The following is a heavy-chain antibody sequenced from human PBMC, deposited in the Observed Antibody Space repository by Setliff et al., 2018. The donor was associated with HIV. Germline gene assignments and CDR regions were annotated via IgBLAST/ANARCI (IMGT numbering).Heavy chain of an antibody. D-gene: IGHD3-9*01. CDR3: ARDTYDVSTGPGAFDI. V-gene: IGHV1-18*01. Sequence: ASVKVSCKASGYTFTSYGISWVRQAPGQGLEWMGWISAYNGNTNYAQKFRGRVTMTTDTSTSTAYMELRSLKSDDTAVYYCARDTYDVSTGPGAFDIWGQGTMVTVSS. CDR2: ISAYNGNT. J-gene: IGHJ3*02. CDR1: GYTFTSYG.